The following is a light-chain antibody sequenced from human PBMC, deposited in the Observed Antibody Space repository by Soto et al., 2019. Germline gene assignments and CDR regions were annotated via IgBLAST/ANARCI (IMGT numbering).Light chain of an antibody. J-gene: IGLJ1*01. CDR3: CSYGGSIYV. Sequence: QSALTQPRSVSGSPGQSVTISCTGTSSDVGAYNFVSWYQQHPGKAPKLVIFDVSQRPSGVPDRFSGSKSGSTASLTISGLQPEDEADYYCCSYGGSIYVIGTGTKVTVL. CDR1: SSDVGAYNF. CDR2: DVS. V-gene: IGLV2-11*01.